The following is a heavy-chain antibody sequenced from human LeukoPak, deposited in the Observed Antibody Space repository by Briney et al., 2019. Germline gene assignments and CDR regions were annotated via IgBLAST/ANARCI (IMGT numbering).Heavy chain of an antibody. V-gene: IGHV4-59*01. CDR3: ARGLMKTDYYDSSGFGVKIPRGVVFDY. Sequence: SETLSLTCTVSGGSISSYYWSWIRQPPGKGLEWIGYIYYSGSTNYNPSLKSRVTVSVDTSKNQFSLKLSSVTAADTAVYYCARGLMKTDYYDSSGFGVKIPRGVVFDYWGQGTLVTVSS. CDR2: IYYSGST. J-gene: IGHJ4*02. CDR1: GGSISSYY. D-gene: IGHD3-22*01.